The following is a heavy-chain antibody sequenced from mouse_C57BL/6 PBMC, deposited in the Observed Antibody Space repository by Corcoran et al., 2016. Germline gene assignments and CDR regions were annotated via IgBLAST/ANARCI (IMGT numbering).Heavy chain of an antibody. V-gene: IGHV9-3*01. CDR1: GYTFTTYG. J-gene: IGHJ2*01. CDR3: ARAGGRRIFDY. Sequence: QIQLVQSGPELKKPGETVKISCKASGYTFTTYGMSWVKQAPGKGLKWMGWINTYSGVPTYADDFKGRFAFSLETSASTAYLQINNLKNEDTATYCCARAGGRRIFDYWGQGTTLTVSS. D-gene: IGHD1-1*01. CDR2: INTYSGVP.